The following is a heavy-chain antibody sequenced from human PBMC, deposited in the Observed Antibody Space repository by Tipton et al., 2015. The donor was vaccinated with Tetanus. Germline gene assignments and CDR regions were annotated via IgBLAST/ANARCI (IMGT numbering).Heavy chain of an antibody. CDR3: ARGRLDSSGYYTQLFDY. J-gene: IGHJ4*02. V-gene: IGHV6-1*01. D-gene: IGHD3-22*01. Sequence: GLVKPSQTLSLTCAISGDSVSSNSAAWNWIRQSPSRGLEWLGRTYYRSKWYNDYAVSVKSRITINPDTSKNQFSLQLNSVTPEDTAVYYCARGRLDSSGYYTQLFDYWGQGTLVTVSS. CDR2: TYYRSKWYN. CDR1: GDSVSSNSAA.